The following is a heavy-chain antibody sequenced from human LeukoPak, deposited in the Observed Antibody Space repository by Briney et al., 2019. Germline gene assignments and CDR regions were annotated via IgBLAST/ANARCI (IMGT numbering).Heavy chain of an antibody. CDR2: ISTYNGNT. D-gene: IGHD5-12*01. CDR3: ARVWDDSGYYPPPPSDY. J-gene: IGHJ4*02. Sequence: ASVKVSCKASGYTFTNYGISWVRQAPGQGLEWMGWISTYNGNTNYVQKLQGRVTMTTDTSTSTAYMELRSLRSDDTAVYYCARVWDDSGYYPPPPSDYWGQGTLVTVSS. CDR1: GYTFTNYG. V-gene: IGHV1-18*01.